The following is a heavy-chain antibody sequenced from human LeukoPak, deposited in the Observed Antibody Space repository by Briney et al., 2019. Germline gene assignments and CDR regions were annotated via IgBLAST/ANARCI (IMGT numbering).Heavy chain of an antibody. CDR2: IYSGGST. CDR3: ASDFRAHYYYMDV. J-gene: IGHJ6*03. CDR1: GFTVSSNY. V-gene: IGHV3-66*02. D-gene: IGHD3-3*01. Sequence: PGGSLRLSCAASGFTVSSNYMSWVRQAPGKGLEWVSVIYSGGSTYYADSVKGRFTISRDNSKNTLYLQMNSLRAEDTAVYYCASDFRAHYYYMDVWGKGATVTVSS.